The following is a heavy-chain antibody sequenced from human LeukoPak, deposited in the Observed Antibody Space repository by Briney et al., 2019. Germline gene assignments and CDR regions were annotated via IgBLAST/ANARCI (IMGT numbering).Heavy chain of an antibody. J-gene: IGHJ4*02. CDR2: INYSGST. Sequence: SETLSLTCTVSGGSISSYYWSWIRQPPGKGLECIGYINYSGSTNYNPPLKSRVTISVDTSKNQFSLRLSSVTAADTAVYYCARVSDSDRRGYYWGFDYWGQGTLVTVSS. V-gene: IGHV4-59*08. D-gene: IGHD3-22*01. CDR3: ARVSDSDRRGYYWGFDY. CDR1: GGSISSYY.